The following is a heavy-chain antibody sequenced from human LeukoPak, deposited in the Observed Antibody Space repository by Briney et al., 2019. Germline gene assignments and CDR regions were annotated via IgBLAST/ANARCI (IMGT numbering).Heavy chain of an antibody. CDR3: ARDRIAALDY. CDR1: GGSISSYY. CDR2: IYYSGST. D-gene: IGHD6-6*01. Sequence: PSETLSLTCTVSGGSISSYYWSWLRQPPGKGLEWIGYIYYSGSTNYNPSLKSRVTISVDTSKNQFSLKLSSVTAADTAVYYCARDRIAALDYWGQGTLVTVSS. V-gene: IGHV4-59*01. J-gene: IGHJ4*02.